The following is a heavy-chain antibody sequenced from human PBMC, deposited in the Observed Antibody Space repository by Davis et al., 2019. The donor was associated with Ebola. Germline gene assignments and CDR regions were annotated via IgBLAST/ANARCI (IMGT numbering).Heavy chain of an antibody. V-gene: IGHV2-70*11. Sequence: SGPTLVKSTQTLTLTCTFSGFSLSTSGMCVSWIRQPPGKALEWLARIDWDDDKYYSTSLKTRLTISKDTSKNQVVLTMTNMDPVDTATYYCARIRIRFLEGYGMDVWGQGTTVTVSS. D-gene: IGHD3-3*01. CDR3: ARIRIRFLEGYGMDV. J-gene: IGHJ6*02. CDR2: IDWDDDK. CDR1: GFSLSTSGMC.